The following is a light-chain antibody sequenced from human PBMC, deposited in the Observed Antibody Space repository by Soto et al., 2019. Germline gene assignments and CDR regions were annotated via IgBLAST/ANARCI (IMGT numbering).Light chain of an antibody. CDR2: GTS. CDR1: QSVSTN. Sequence: IVMTQSPATLSVSPGERATLSCRDSQSVSTNLAWYQQKPGQSPRLLIYGTSTRATDIPARFSGSGSGTEFTLTISSLQSEDSAVYYCHQYNLWPTFGQGTKVDIK. V-gene: IGKV3-15*01. J-gene: IGKJ1*01. CDR3: HQYNLWPT.